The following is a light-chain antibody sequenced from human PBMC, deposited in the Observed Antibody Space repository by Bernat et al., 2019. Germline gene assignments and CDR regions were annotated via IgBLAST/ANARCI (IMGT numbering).Light chain of an antibody. CDR1: NSNIGNNY. Sequence: QSVVTQPPSVSAAPGQAVTISCSGSNSNIGNNYVSWYQQLPGTAPKLLISENTKRPSGIPDRFSGSKSGTSATLDITGLQTGDEAEYYCATWDTSLSAGVFGGGTRLTVL. CDR3: ATWDTSLSAGV. J-gene: IGLJ3*02. V-gene: IGLV1-51*02. CDR2: ENT.